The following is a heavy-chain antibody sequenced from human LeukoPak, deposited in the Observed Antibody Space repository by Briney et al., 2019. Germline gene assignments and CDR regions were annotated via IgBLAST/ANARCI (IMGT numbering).Heavy chain of an antibody. Sequence: VASVRVSCKASGYTFTSYYKHWVRQAPGQGLEWMGIINPSGGSTSYAQKFQGRVTMTRDTSTSTVYMELSSLRSEDTAVYYCARAGYCSGGSCSTGWFDPWGQGTLVTVSS. CDR3: ARAGYCSGGSCSTGWFDP. V-gene: IGHV1-46*03. CDR1: GYTFTSYY. CDR2: INPSGGST. D-gene: IGHD2-15*01. J-gene: IGHJ5*02.